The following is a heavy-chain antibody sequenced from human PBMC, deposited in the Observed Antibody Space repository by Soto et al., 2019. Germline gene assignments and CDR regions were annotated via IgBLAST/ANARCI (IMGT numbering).Heavy chain of an antibody. CDR2: IYWDDDK. D-gene: IGHD7-27*01. CDR3: AHSLIPNWGSRGAFDY. Sequence: QITLKESGPTLVKPTQTLTRTCTFSGFSLSTSGVGVGWIGQPPGKSLEWLALIYWDDDKRYSPSLKSRLTITKDTSKNQVVLTMTNMDPVDTATYYCAHSLIPNWGSRGAFDYWGQGTLVTVSS. J-gene: IGHJ4*02. V-gene: IGHV2-5*02. CDR1: GFSLSTSGVG.